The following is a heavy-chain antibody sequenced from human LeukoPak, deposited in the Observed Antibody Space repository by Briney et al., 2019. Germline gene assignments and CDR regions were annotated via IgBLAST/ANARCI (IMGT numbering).Heavy chain of an antibody. Sequence: KPGGSLRLSCAASGFTFSSYSMNWVRQAPGKGLEWVSSISSSSSYIYYADSVKGRFTISRDNAKNSPYLQMNSLRAEDTALYYCARGRNLEDGDLDYWGQGTLVTVSS. CDR2: ISSSSSYI. D-gene: IGHD1-7*01. V-gene: IGHV3-21*04. CDR3: ARGRNLEDGDLDY. J-gene: IGHJ4*02. CDR1: GFTFSSYS.